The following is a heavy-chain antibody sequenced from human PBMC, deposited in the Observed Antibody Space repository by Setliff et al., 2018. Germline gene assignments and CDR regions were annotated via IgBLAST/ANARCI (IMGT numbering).Heavy chain of an antibody. D-gene: IGHD3-22*01. Sequence: SETLSLTCTVSGYSISSGYYWGWIRQPPGKGLEWIGSIYHSGSTYYNPSLKSRVTISVDTSKNQFSLKLSSVTAADTAVYYSARDAYDSSGYYYYYYYGMDVWGQGTTVTVSS. CDR1: GYSISSGYY. J-gene: IGHJ6*02. CDR2: IYHSGST. V-gene: IGHV4-38-2*02. CDR3: ARDAYDSSGYYYYYYYGMDV.